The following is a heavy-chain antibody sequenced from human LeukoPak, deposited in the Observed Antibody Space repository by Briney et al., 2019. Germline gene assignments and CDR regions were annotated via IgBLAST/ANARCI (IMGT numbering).Heavy chain of an antibody. D-gene: IGHD3-3*01. CDR2: IYHSGST. J-gene: IGHJ3*02. V-gene: IGHV4-30-2*01. Sequence: PSETLSLTCTVSGGSISSGGYYWSWLRQPPGKGLEWIGYIYHSGSTYYNPSLKSRVTISVDRSKNQFSLKLSSVTAADTAVYYCARDSTIFEDAFDIWGQGTMVTVSS. CDR1: GGSISSGGYY. CDR3: ARDSTIFEDAFDI.